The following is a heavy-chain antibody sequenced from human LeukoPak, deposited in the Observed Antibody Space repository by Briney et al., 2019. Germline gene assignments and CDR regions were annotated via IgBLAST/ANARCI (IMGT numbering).Heavy chain of an antibody. CDR2: MYLSGTT. CDR3: AGLVGRYSSGLYYYYFDY. Sequence: SETLSLTCTVSGDSINSLDLWSWVRQPPGKGLEWIGEMYLSGTTHSNPSVKSRVTISIDKSKNQFFLNLSSATAADTAVYYCAGLVGRYSSGLYYYYFDYWGQGTLVTVSS. J-gene: IGHJ4*02. D-gene: IGHD3-22*01. V-gene: IGHV4-4*02. CDR1: GDSINSLDL.